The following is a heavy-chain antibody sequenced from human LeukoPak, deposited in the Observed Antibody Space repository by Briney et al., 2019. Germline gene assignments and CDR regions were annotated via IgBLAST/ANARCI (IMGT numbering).Heavy chain of an antibody. D-gene: IGHD3-10*01. CDR1: GFTFSNHW. V-gene: IGHV3-9*01. Sequence: GGSLRLSCAASGFTFSNHWMHWVRQAPGKGLEWVSGISWNSGSIGYADSVKGRFTISRDNAKNSLYLQMNSLRAEDTALYYCAKDAPDGSQGGFDYWGQGTLVTVSS. CDR3: AKDAPDGSQGGFDY. J-gene: IGHJ4*02. CDR2: ISWNSGSI.